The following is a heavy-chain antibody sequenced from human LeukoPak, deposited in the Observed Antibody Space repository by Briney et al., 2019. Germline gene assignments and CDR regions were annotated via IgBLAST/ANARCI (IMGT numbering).Heavy chain of an antibody. CDR2: LNHSGST. J-gene: IGHJ4*02. D-gene: IGHD2-2*01. CDR3: ARVPGRPAAVFDY. Sequence: SETLSLTCAVYGGSLSGFSWSWIRQPPGKGLEWIGELNHSGSTNYNPSLKSRVTISVDTSKSQFSLKLSSVTAADSAFYYCARVPGRPAAVFDYWGQGTLVTVSS. V-gene: IGHV4-34*01. CDR1: GGSLSGFS.